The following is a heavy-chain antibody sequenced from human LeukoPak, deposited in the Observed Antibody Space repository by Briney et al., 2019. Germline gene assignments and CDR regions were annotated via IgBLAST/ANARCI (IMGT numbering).Heavy chain of an antibody. J-gene: IGHJ4*02. CDR2: ISGSGGNT. CDR1: GFTFSNYA. V-gene: IGHV3-23*01. D-gene: IGHD1-26*01. CDR3: AGGGSYPYYFDY. Sequence: GGSLRLSCAASGFTFSNYAMNWVRQAPGRGLEWVSSISGSGGNTYYADSVKGRFTISRDNAKNSLYLQMNSLRAEDTAVYYCAGGGSYPYYFDYWGQGALVTVSS.